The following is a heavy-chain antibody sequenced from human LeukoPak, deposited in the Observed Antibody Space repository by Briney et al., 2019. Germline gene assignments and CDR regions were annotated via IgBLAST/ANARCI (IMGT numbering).Heavy chain of an antibody. J-gene: IGHJ3*02. V-gene: IGHV3-64D*06. CDR1: GFTFSSYA. Sequence: GGSLRLSCSASGFTFSSYAMHWVRQAPEKGLEYVSAISSNGGSTYYADSVKGRFTISRDNSKNTLYLQMSSLRAEDTAVYYCVTGSSGPWDAFDIWGQGTMVTVSS. D-gene: IGHD6-19*01. CDR2: ISSNGGST. CDR3: VTGSSGPWDAFDI.